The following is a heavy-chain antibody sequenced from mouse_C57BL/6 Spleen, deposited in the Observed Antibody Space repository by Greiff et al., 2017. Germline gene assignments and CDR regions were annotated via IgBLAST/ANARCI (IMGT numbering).Heavy chain of an antibody. CDR3: ARNYDGYYWFAY. CDR1: GFSLTSYG. CDR2: IWSGGST. J-gene: IGHJ3*01. D-gene: IGHD2-3*01. Sequence: VQLQQSGPGLVQPSQSLSITCTVSGFSLTSYGVHWVRQSPGKGLEWLGVIWSGGSTDYNAALISRLSISKDNSKSQVFFKMNSLQADDTAIYYCARNYDGYYWFAYWGQGTLVTVSA. V-gene: IGHV2-2*01.